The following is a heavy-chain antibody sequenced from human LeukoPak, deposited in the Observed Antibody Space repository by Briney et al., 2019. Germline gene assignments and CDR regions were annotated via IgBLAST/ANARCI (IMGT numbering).Heavy chain of an antibody. J-gene: IGHJ4*02. CDR1: GFTFSSYW. V-gene: IGHV3-7*05. CDR2: IKQDGSEE. D-gene: IGHD3-10*01. Sequence: GGSLRLSFAASGFTFSSYWMSWVRQAPGKGLEWVANIKQDGSEEYYVDSVKGRFTISRDNAKNSLYLQMNSLRAEDTAVYYCARDRVTMVRGVNYYLDYWGQGTLVTVSS. CDR3: ARDRVTMVRGVNYYLDY.